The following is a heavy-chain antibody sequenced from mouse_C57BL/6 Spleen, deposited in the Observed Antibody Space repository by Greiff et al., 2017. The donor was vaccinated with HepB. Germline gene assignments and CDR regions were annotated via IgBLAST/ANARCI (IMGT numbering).Heavy chain of an antibody. Sequence: QVHLKQSGAELVKPGASVKLSCKASGYTFTSYWMQWVKQRPGQGLEWIGEIDPSDSYTNYNQKFKGKATLTVDTSSSTAYMQLSSLTSEDSAVYYCARGNYYGSRNAMDYWGQGTSVTVSS. D-gene: IGHD1-1*01. CDR1: GYTFTSYW. CDR3: ARGNYYGSRNAMDY. J-gene: IGHJ4*01. V-gene: IGHV1-50*01. CDR2: IDPSDSYT.